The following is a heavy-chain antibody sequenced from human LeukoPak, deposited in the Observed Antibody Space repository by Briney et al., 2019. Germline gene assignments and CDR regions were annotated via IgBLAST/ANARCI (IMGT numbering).Heavy chain of an antibody. V-gene: IGHV1-3*01. CDR3: AKVSSGWSNFDY. Sequence: ASVKVSCKASGYTFTSYAMHWVRQAPGQRLEWMGWINAGNGNTKYSQKFQGRVTITRDTSASTAYMELSSLRSEDTAVYYCAKVSSGWSNFDYWGQGTLATVSS. D-gene: IGHD6-19*01. J-gene: IGHJ4*02. CDR2: INAGNGNT. CDR1: GYTFTSYA.